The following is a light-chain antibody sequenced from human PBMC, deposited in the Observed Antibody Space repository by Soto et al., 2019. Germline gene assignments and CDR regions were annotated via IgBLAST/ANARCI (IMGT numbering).Light chain of an antibody. Sequence: QSALIQPASVSGAPGQSITISCTGTNSDVNYVSWHQQHPGKAPKLMIYEVINRSSGVSTRFSGSKSGNTASLTISGLQAEDEADYYCSSSTSSNTFVFGTGTKLTVL. V-gene: IGLV2-14*01. J-gene: IGLJ1*01. CDR1: NSDVNY. CDR3: SSSTSSNTFV. CDR2: EVI.